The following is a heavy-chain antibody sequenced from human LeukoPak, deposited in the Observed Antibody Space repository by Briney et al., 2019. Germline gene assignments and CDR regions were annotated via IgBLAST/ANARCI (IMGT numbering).Heavy chain of an antibody. Sequence: GGSLRLSCASSGFIFSFYGMHWVRQAPGKGLEWVAFIRYDGSNKYYADSVKGRFTISRDNSKNTLYLQMNSLRAEDTAVYYCAKGGGSYGEHDAFDIWGQGTMVTVSS. D-gene: IGHD1-26*01. V-gene: IGHV3-30*02. CDR2: IRYDGSNK. CDR1: GFIFSFYG. J-gene: IGHJ3*02. CDR3: AKGGGSYGEHDAFDI.